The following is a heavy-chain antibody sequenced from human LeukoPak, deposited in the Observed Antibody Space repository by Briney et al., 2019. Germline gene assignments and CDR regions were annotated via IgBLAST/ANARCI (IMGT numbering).Heavy chain of an antibody. Sequence: GGSLRLSCAASGFTVSSKYMSWVRQAPGKGLEWVSTISGSGASTYYADSVKGRLTISRDNSKNTLFLQLNSLRAEDTAVYYCAKADYGDYDWFDPWGQGTLVTVSS. CDR3: AKADYGDYDWFDP. CDR2: ISGSGAST. V-gene: IGHV3-23*01. J-gene: IGHJ5*02. D-gene: IGHD4-17*01. CDR1: GFTVSSKY.